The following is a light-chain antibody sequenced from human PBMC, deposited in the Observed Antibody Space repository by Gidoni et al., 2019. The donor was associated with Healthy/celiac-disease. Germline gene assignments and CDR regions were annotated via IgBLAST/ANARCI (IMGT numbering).Light chain of an antibody. CDR3: QQYNSYPYT. Sequence: LSASVGDRVTITCRASQSISSWLAWYQQKPGKAPKLLIYKASSLESGVPSRFSGSGSGTEFTLTISSLQPDDFATYYCQQYNSYPYTFXQXTKLEIK. CDR1: QSISSW. J-gene: IGKJ2*01. CDR2: KAS. V-gene: IGKV1-5*03.